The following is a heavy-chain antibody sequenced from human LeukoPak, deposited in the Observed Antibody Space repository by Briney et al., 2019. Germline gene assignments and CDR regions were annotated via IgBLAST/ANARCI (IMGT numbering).Heavy chain of an antibody. CDR2: IYSGGST. D-gene: IGHD2-2*01. CDR1: GFTVSSNY. J-gene: IGHJ4*02. V-gene: IGHV3-53*01. CDR3: ARESGYQLLLYPFVDY. Sequence: GGSLRLSCAASGFTVSSNYMSWVRQAPGKGLEWVSVIYSGGSTYYADSVKGRFTISRDNSKNTLYLQMNSLRAEDTAVYYCARESGYQLLLYPFVDYWGQGTLVTVSS.